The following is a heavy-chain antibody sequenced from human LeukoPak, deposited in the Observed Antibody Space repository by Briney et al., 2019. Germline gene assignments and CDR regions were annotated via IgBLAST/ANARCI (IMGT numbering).Heavy chain of an antibody. J-gene: IGHJ6*03. CDR2: IWSDGNNR. CDR3: AKDPGASVSGFHMDV. D-gene: IGHD2-8*02. CDR1: GFTLRNYG. Sequence: GGSLRLSCAASGFTLRNYGMHWVRQATGKGLEWVSFIWSDGNNRFYADSMKGRFTISRDNSKNMLYLQMDSLRREDTAVYYCAKDPGASVSGFHMDVWGKGTTVIVSS. V-gene: IGHV3-30*02.